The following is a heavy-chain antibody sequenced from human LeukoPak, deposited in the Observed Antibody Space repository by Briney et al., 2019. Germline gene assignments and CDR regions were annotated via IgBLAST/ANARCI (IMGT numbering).Heavy chain of an antibody. CDR1: GFTFSNAW. J-gene: IGHJ4*02. CDR3: TTAYYYDSSGYYYLY. Sequence: GGSLRLSCAASGFTFSNAWMSWVRQAPGKGLEWVGRIKSKTDGGTTDYAAPVKGRFTISRDDSKNTLYLQMNSLETEDTAVYYCTTAYYYDSSGYYYLYWGQGTLVTVSS. D-gene: IGHD3-22*01. V-gene: IGHV3-15*01. CDR2: IKSKTDGGTT.